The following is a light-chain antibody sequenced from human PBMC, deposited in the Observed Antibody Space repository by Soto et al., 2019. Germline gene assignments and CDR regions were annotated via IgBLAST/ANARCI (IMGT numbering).Light chain of an antibody. CDR2: DVS. J-gene: IGLJ2*01. V-gene: IGLV2-14*03. Sequence: QSVLTQPASVSGSPGQSITVSCIGTSSDVGGYNYVSWYQQHPDKAPKLLIHDVSNRPSGVSNRFSGSKSGNTASLTISGLQAEDEAYYYCSSYASGDTQVFGGGTKLTVL. CDR3: SSYASGDTQV. CDR1: SSDVGGYNY.